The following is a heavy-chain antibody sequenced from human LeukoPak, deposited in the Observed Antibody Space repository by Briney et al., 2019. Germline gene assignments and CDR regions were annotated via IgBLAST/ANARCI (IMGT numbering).Heavy chain of an antibody. CDR1: GYTFTGYY. J-gene: IGHJ4*02. CDR3: ARDTLQYYDSSGYEVDY. D-gene: IGHD3-22*01. V-gene: IGHV1-2*02. Sequence: PLASVKVSCKASGYTFTGYYMHWVRQAPGQGLEWMGWINPNSGGTNYAQKFQGRVTMTRDTSISTAYMELSRLRSDDTAVYYCARDTLQYYDSSGYEVDYWGQGTLVTVSS. CDR2: INPNSGGT.